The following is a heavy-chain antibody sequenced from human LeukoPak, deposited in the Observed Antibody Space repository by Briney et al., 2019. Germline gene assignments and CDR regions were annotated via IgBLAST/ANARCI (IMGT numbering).Heavy chain of an antibody. J-gene: IGHJ4*02. Sequence: GGSLRLSCAASGFTFSSHWMHWVRQAPGKGLLWVSRINSEGSTTHYADSVKGRFTISRDNSKNTLYLQMNSLRAEDTAVYYCAKDIYRIAAAPNYWGQGTLVTVSS. CDR1: GFTFSSHW. CDR3: AKDIYRIAAAPNY. CDR2: INSEGSTT. V-gene: IGHV3-74*01. D-gene: IGHD6-13*01.